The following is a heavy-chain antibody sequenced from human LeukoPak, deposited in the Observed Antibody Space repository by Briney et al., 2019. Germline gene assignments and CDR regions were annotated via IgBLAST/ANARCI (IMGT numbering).Heavy chain of an antibody. J-gene: IGHJ4*02. V-gene: IGHV4-30-2*01. CDR1: GGSISSGGYS. D-gene: IGHD2-2*01. CDR2: IYHSGST. CDR3: ASTICISTSCYPGVVDY. Sequence: PSETLSLTCAVSGGSISSGGYSWSWIRQPPGKGLEWIGYIYHSGSTYYNPSLKTRLTISLDRSKNQFSLKLSSVTAADTAVYYCASTICISTSCYPGVVDYWGQGTLVTVSS.